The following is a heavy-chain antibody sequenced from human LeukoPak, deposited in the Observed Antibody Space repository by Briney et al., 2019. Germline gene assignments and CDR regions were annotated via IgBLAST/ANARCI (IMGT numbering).Heavy chain of an antibody. CDR1: GFTFNRYW. CDR3: AKGPAGNYGSGSYPEY. D-gene: IGHD3-10*01. CDR2: VNQDGSEK. V-gene: IGHV3-7*03. Sequence: PGGSLRLSCAASGFTFNRYWMSWVRQAPGKGLEWVANVNQDGSEKYYVDSVKGRFTISRDNAKNSLYLQMNSLRAEDTALYYCAKGPAGNYGSGSYPEYWGQGTLVTVSS. J-gene: IGHJ4*02.